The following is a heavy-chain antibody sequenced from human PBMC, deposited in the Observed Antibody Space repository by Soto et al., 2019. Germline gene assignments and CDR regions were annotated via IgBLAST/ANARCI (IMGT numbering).Heavy chain of an antibody. CDR2: IYYSGST. V-gene: IGHV4-59*01. CDR1: GGSISSYY. J-gene: IGHJ4*02. CDR3: ARGLWDFWSGPNSYYFDY. D-gene: IGHD3-3*01. Sequence: SETLSLTCTVSGGSISSYYWSWIRQPPGKGLEWIGYIYYSGSTNYNPSLKSRVTISVDTSKNQFSLKLSSVTAADTAVYYCARGLWDFWSGPNSYYFDYWGQGTLVTVSS.